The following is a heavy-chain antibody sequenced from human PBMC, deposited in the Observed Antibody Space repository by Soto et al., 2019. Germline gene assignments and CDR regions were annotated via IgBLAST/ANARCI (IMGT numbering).Heavy chain of an antibody. CDR2: ISYNGNA. V-gene: IGHV4-39*01. D-gene: IGHD3-10*01. Sequence: NPSETLSLSCTVSGGSISSTKNYWGWIRQAPGKGLEWIGTISYNGNAYYNPSLNGRVIISADTSKNQFSLKLSSLTAADTAVYYCSRRYSFGSGKYGVDVWGQGTMVTVSS. J-gene: IGHJ6*02. CDR3: SRRYSFGSGKYGVDV. CDR1: GGSISSTKNY.